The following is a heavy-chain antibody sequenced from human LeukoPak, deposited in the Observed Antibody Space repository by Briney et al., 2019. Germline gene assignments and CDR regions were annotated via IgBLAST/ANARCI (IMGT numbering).Heavy chain of an antibody. CDR3: ARVGGSTYYYMDV. CDR1: GGSFSTYY. Sequence: PSETLSLTCTVYGGSFSTYYWSWIRQPPGKGLEWIGEINHSGSTTYNPSLKSRITTSVDTSKNQFSLKLSSVTAADTAMYYCARVGGSTYYYMDVWGKGTTVTVSS. CDR2: INHSGST. J-gene: IGHJ6*03. V-gene: IGHV4-34*01. D-gene: IGHD3-16*01.